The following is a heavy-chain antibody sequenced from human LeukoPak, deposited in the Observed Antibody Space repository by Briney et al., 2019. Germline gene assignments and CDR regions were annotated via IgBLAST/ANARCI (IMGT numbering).Heavy chain of an antibody. CDR3: ANVAVVRGVTYFDY. CDR2: VFYSVST. J-gene: IGHJ4*02. V-gene: IGHV4-59*01. D-gene: IGHD3-10*01. CDR1: GVSISIYY. Sequence: SETLSLTCTVSGVSISIYYCSWIRQPPGKGLEWVSYVFYSVSTDYKPSLSRRVTISVDTSKNQFSMKLSSVTAADTAVYSCANVAVVRGVTYFDYWGQGTLVTVSS.